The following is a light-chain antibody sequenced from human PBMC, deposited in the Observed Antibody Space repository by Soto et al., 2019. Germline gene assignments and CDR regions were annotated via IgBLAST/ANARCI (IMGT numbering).Light chain of an antibody. J-gene: IGKJ2*01. CDR1: QGIRDY. Sequence: IQVTQSPSSLSASVGDRVTITCRASQGIRDYLGWYQQKPGKAPKLLIYAASRLQSGVPSRFSGSGFGTDFSLTISGLQPEYFATYYCHQVNSYPHTLVQGTKLEIK. CDR2: AAS. V-gene: IGKV1-9*01. CDR3: HQVNSYPHT.